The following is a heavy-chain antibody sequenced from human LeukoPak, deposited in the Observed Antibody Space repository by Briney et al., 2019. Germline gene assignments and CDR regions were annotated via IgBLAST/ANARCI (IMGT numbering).Heavy chain of an antibody. CDR1: GYSFTSYW. CDR2: IYPGDSDT. J-gene: IGHJ6*04. Sequence: GESLKISCKGSGYSFTSYWIGWVRQMPAKGLEWMGIIYPGDSDTRYSPSFQGQVTISADKSISTAYLQWSSLKASDTAMYYCARSVCNSTRCYPYGMDVWGKGTTVTVSS. V-gene: IGHV5-51*01. CDR3: ARSVCNSTRCYPYGMDV. D-gene: IGHD2-2*01.